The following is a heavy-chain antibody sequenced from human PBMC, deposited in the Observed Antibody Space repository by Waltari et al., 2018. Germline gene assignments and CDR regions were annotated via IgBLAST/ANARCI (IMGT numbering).Heavy chain of an antibody. V-gene: IGHV4-34*01. CDR2: INHSGST. CDR1: GGSFSGYY. D-gene: IGHD3-10*01. CDR3: ATYYYGSGSLNY. Sequence: QVQLQQWGAGLLKPSETLSLTCAVYGGSFSGYYRSWIRQPPGKGLEWIGEINHSGSTNYNPSLKSRVTISVDTSKNQFSLKLSSVTAADTAVYYCATYYYGSGSLNYWGQGTLVTVSS. J-gene: IGHJ4*02.